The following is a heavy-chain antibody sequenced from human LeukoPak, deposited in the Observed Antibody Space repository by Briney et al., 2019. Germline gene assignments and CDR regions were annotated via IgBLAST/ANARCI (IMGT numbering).Heavy chain of an antibody. J-gene: IGHJ3*02. CDR3: ARRYYYDSSGYFANAFDI. Sequence: PSETLSLTCTVSGGSISSYYWSWIRQPPGKGLEWIGYIYYSGSTNYNPSLKSRVTISVDTSKNQSSLKLSSVTAADTAVYYCARRYYYDSSGYFANAFDIWGQGTMVTVSS. D-gene: IGHD3-22*01. CDR1: GGSISSYY. CDR2: IYYSGST. V-gene: IGHV4-59*08.